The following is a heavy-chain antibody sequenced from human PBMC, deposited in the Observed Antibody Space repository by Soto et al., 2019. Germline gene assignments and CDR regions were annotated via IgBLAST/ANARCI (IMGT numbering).Heavy chain of an antibody. CDR2: ISYDGRYK. CDR1: GFTFSSYG. CDR3: AKLDGGFDY. V-gene: IGHV3-30*18. D-gene: IGHD3-16*01. J-gene: IGHJ4*02. Sequence: QVQLVESGGGVVQPGRSLRLSCAASGFTFSSYGMHWVRQAPGKGLEWVAVISYDGRYKYYADSVKGRFTSSRDNSKNTLYLQIDRLRAEDTAVYYCAKLDGGFDYWGQGTLVTVSS.